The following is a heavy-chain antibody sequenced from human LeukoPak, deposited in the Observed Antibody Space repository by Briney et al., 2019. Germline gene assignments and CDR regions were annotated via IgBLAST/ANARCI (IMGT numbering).Heavy chain of an antibody. D-gene: IGHD3-10*01. CDR3: ARDTSSALWFGEPA. CDR1: GFTFSSYS. J-gene: IGHJ4*02. CDR2: ISSSSSYI. Sequence: PGGSLRLSCAASGFTFSSYSMNWVRQAPGKGLEWVSSISSSSSYIYYADSVKGRFTISRDNAKNSLYLQMNSLRAEDTAVYYCARDTSSALWFGEPAGGQGTLVTVSS. V-gene: IGHV3-21*01.